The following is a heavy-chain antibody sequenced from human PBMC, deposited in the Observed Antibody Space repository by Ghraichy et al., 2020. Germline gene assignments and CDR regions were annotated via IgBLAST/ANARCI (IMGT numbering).Heavy chain of an antibody. J-gene: IGHJ4*02. V-gene: IGHV1-2*02. CDR3: ARVESVRVLQWLVGGAPRNYFDY. D-gene: IGHD6-19*01. Sequence: SVKVSCKASGYTFTGYYMHWVRQAPGQGLEWMGWINPNSGGTNYAQKFQGRVTMTRDTSISTAYMELSRLRSDDTAVYYCARVESVRVLQWLVGGAPRNYFDYWGQGTLVTVSS. CDR2: INPNSGGT. CDR1: GYTFTGYY.